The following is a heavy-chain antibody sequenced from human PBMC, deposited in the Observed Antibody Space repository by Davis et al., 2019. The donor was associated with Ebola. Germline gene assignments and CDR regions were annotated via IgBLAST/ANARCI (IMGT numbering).Heavy chain of an antibody. CDR2: ISYDGSNK. Sequence: GGSLRLSCAASGFTFSSYGMHWVRQAPGKGLEWVAVISYDGSNKYYADSVKGRFTISRDNSKNTLYLQMNSLRAEDTAVYYCARASTYYYGSGAGYWGQGTLVTVSS. V-gene: IGHV3-30*03. CDR1: GFTFSSYG. J-gene: IGHJ4*02. CDR3: ARASTYYYGSGAGY. D-gene: IGHD3-10*01.